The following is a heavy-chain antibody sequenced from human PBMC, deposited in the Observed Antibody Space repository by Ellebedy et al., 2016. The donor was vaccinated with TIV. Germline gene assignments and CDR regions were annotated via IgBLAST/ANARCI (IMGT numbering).Heavy chain of an antibody. D-gene: IGHD3-10*01. CDR1: GFTFNSFA. CDR3: ARKGNYYGSGSNYFDC. J-gene: IGHJ4*02. V-gene: IGHV3-23*01. Sequence: GGSLRLXCAASGFTFNSFAMSWVRQAPGKGLEWVSTMSGSGTTTFYADSVKGRFTISRDNSNNTLYLQMNSLRAEDTALYYCARKGNYYGSGSNYFDCWGQGTLVTVSS. CDR2: MSGSGTTT.